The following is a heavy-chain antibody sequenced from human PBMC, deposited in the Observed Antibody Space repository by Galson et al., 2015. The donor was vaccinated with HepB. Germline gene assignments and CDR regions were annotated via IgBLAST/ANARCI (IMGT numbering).Heavy chain of an antibody. CDR3: AKDRPAAASTGGPDY. J-gene: IGHJ4*02. CDR2: ISYDGSNK. CDR1: GFTFSSYG. Sequence: SLRLSCAASGFTFSSYGMHWVRQAPGKGLEWVAVISYDGSNKYYADSVKGRSTISRDNSKNTLYLQMNSLRAEDTAVYYCAKDRPAAASTGGPDYWGQGTLVTVSS. V-gene: IGHV3-30*18. D-gene: IGHD6-13*01.